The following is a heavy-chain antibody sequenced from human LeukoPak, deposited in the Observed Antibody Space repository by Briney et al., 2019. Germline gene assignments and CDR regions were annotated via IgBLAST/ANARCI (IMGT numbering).Heavy chain of an antibody. CDR2: IIPILGIA. V-gene: IGHV1-69*04. Sequence: SVKVSCKASGGTFISYAISWVRQAPGQGLEWMGRIIPILGIANYAQKFQGRVTITADKSTSTAYMELSSLRSEDTAVYYCAKATYYYDSSGYYYGPDYWGQGTLVTVSS. J-gene: IGHJ4*02. D-gene: IGHD3-22*01. CDR3: AKATYYYDSSGYYYGPDY. CDR1: GGTFISYA.